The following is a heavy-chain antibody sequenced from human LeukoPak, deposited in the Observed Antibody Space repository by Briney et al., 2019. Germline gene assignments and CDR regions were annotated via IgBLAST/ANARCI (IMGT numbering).Heavy chain of an antibody. CDR2: INHSGST. J-gene: IGHJ5*02. CDR1: GGSFSGYY. CDR3: ARGKLRGCSYGANWFDP. Sequence: SETLSLTCAVYGGSFSGYYWSWIRQPPGKGLEWIGEINHSGSTNYNPSLKSRVTISVDTSKNQFSLKLSSVTAADTAVYYCARGKLRGCSYGANWFDPWGQGTLVTVSS. D-gene: IGHD5-18*01. V-gene: IGHV4-34*01.